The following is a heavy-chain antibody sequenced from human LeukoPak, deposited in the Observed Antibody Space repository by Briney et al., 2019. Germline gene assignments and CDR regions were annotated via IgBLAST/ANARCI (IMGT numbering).Heavy chain of an antibody. CDR3: ARDSIYYCSSTSCYTSGWVDYYGMDV. CDR1: GFTFSSYW. CDR2: IKQDGSEK. Sequence: GRSLRLSCAASGFTFSSYWMSWVRQAPGKGLEWVANIKQDGSEKYYVDSVKGRFTISRDNAKNSLYLQMNSLRAEDTAVYYCARDSIYYCSSTSCYTSGWVDYYGMDVWGQGTTVTVSS. D-gene: IGHD2-2*02. J-gene: IGHJ6*02. V-gene: IGHV3-7*01.